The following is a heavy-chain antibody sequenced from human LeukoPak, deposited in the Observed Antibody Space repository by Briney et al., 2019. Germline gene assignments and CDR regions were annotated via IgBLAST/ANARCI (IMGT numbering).Heavy chain of an antibody. D-gene: IGHD1-26*01. CDR3: ARGVGGSYYFDY. V-gene: IGHV4-34*01. CDR1: GGSFSGYY. Sequence: SETLSLTCAVYGGSFSGYYWSWIRQPPGKGLEWIGEINHSGSTNYNPSLKSRVTISVDTSKNQFPLKLSSVTAADTAVYYCARGVGGSYYFDYWGQGTLVTVSS. J-gene: IGHJ4*02. CDR2: INHSGST.